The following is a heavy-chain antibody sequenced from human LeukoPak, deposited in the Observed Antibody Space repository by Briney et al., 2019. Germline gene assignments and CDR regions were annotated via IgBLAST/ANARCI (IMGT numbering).Heavy chain of an antibody. V-gene: IGHV3-74*01. J-gene: IGHJ4*02. D-gene: IGHD5-18*01. CDR2: IQADGSGT. CDR1: GFSFSSYW. CDR3: ARDSSYGYDY. Sequence: GGSLRLSCAASGFSFSSYWLHWVRQPPGKGLVWVSRIQADGSGTTYADSVKGRFTISRDNAKNTLYLQMNSLRPEDTAVYYCARDSSYGYDYWGQGTLVTVSS.